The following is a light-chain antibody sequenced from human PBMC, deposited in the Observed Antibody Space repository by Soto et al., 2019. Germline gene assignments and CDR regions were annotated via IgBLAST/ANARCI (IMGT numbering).Light chain of an antibody. CDR1: QSVSDS. CDR2: AAS. Sequence: EIVMRKSPATRSVSPGERATLSGRASQSVSDSLAWYQQKPGQAPRLLIYAASGRATGIPARFSGSGSGTDFTLTVSRLEPEDSAVYYCQQYGSSPPITFGQGTRLEIK. V-gene: IGKV3-20*01. CDR3: QQYGSSPPIT. J-gene: IGKJ5*01.